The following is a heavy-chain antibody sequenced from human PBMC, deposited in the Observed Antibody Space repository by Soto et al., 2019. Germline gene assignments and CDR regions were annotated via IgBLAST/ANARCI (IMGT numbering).Heavy chain of an antibody. Sequence: PVGSLRLSCAASGFTFSSYAMSWVRQAPGKGLEWVSAISGSGGSTYYADSVKGRFTNSRDNSKNTLYLQMNSLRAEDTAVYYCAKTGASSGYDYLPFAYWGQGTLVTVSS. CDR1: GFTFSSYA. V-gene: IGHV3-23*01. D-gene: IGHD5-12*01. CDR3: AKTGASSGYDYLPFAY. J-gene: IGHJ4*02. CDR2: ISGSGGST.